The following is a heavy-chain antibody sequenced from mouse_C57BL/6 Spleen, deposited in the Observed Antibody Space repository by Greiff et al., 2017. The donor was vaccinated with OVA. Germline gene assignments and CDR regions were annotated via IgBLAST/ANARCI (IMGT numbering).Heavy chain of an antibody. D-gene: IGHD1-1*01. CDR2: IYPGDGDT. V-gene: IGHV1-82*01. CDR3: ARRLITTVVEDY. CDR1: GYAFSSSW. J-gene: IGHJ2*01. Sequence: VQLQQSGPELVKPGASVKISCKASGYAFSSSWMNWVKQRPGKGLEWIGRIYPGDGDTNYNGKFKGKATLTADKSSSTAYMQLSSLTSEDSAVYFWARRLITTVVEDYGGQGTTLTVSS.